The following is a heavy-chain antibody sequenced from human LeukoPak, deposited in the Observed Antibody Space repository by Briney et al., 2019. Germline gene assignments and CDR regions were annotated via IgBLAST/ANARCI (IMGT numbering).Heavy chain of an antibody. J-gene: IGHJ6*03. CDR2: IYHSGST. V-gene: IGHV4-38-2*02. CDR3: ASTSVTSWSGYYTGGSKYYYYYMDV. CDR1: GYSISSGYY. Sequence: SETLSLTCTVSGYSISSGYYWGWIRQSPGKGLEWIGSIYHSGSTYYNPSLKSRVTISVDTSKNQFSLKLSSVTAADTAVYYCASTSVTSWSGYYTGGSKYYYYYMDVWGKGTTVTVSS. D-gene: IGHD3-3*01.